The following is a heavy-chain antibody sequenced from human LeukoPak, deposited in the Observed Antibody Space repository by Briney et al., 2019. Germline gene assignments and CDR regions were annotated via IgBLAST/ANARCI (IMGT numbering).Heavy chain of an antibody. V-gene: IGHV3-7*01. J-gene: IGHJ4*02. CDR2: IRQDGNWR. CDR1: GFTFSRHW. CDR3: ARFGDPSTTLDY. D-gene: IGHD3-16*01. Sequence: PGGSLTLSCAASGFTFSRHWMSWVRQAPGKGLEWVAHIRQDGNWRHHEDSVEGRFTISRDNAKNSLYLQMNSLRVEDTAVYYCARFGDPSTTLDYWGQGTRVTVSS.